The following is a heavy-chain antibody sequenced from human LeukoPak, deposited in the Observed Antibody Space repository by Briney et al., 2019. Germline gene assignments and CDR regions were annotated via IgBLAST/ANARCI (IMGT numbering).Heavy chain of an antibody. CDR3: ARTPSADYYPRVDP. CDR1: GYTFTTYW. D-gene: IGHD3-10*02. V-gene: IGHV5-51*01. J-gene: IGHJ5*02. CDR2: IHPGDSDT. Sequence: GESLKISCKGSGYTFTTYWIGWVRQMPGKGLEWMGIIHPGDSDTRYSPSFQGQVTISVDKSINTAYLQWSSLKASDTAMYYCARTPSADYYPRVDPWGQGTLVTVSS.